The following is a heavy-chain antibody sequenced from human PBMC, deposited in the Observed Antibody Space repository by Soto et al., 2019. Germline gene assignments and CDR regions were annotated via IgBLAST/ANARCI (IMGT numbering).Heavy chain of an antibody. J-gene: IGHJ6*03. Sequence: GESLKISCKGSGYSITSYWIGRVRQMPGKGLEWMGIIYPGDSDTRYSPSFQGQVTISADKSISTAYLQWSSLKASDTAMYYCARGDYGDYDLGYYYMDVWGKGTTVTVSS. V-gene: IGHV5-51*01. D-gene: IGHD4-17*01. CDR2: IYPGDSDT. CDR3: ARGDYGDYDLGYYYMDV. CDR1: GYSITSYW.